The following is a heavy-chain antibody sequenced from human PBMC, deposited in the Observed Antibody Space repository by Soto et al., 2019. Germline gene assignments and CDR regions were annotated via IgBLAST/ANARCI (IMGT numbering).Heavy chain of an antibody. V-gene: IGHV1-69*04. Sequence: SVKVSCKASGGTFSSYTISWVRQAPGQGLEWMGRIIPILGIANYAQKFQGRVTITADKSTSTAYMELSSLRSEDTAVYYCAKDVSGWPGEYNGSDPWGQGTLVTVSS. J-gene: IGHJ5*02. CDR1: GGTFSSYT. CDR3: AKDVSGWPGEYNGSDP. D-gene: IGHD6-19*01. CDR2: IIPILGIA.